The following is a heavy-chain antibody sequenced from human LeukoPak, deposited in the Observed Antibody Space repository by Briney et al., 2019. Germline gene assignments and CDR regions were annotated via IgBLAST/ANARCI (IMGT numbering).Heavy chain of an antibody. CDR2: LYNTGNT. CDR3: ARLTADGRLYFVD. J-gene: IGHJ4*02. D-gene: IGHD6-13*01. CDR1: GFTVNSNY. Sequence: GGSLRLSCAASGFTVNSNYLSWVCQAPGKGLEWVSTLYNTGNTYYANSVKGRFSISRDNSKNTLFLQMNSLRAEDTAVYYCARLTADGRLYFVDWGPGTLVTVSS. V-gene: IGHV3-53*01.